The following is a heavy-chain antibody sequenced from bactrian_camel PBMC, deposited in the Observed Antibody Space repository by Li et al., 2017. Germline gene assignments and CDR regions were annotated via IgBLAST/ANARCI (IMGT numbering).Heavy chain of an antibody. CDR1: GRTYKNFC. D-gene: IGHD5*01. J-gene: IGHJ4*01. CDR3: ARKRRFGSCIDDMAAGDY. Sequence: HVQLVESGGGSVQAGGSLRLSCQVSGRTYKNFCLAWFRQRPGKERERVATIDSVGFTTYGDAVRGRFTISKDNDKTVYLEMNNLQPEDTAMYYCARKRRFGSCIDDMAAGDYWGQGTQVTVS. CDR2: IDSVGFT. V-gene: IGHV3S53*01.